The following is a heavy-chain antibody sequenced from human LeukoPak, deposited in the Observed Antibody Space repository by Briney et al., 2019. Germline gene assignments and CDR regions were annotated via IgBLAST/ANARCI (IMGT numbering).Heavy chain of an antibody. CDR2: VDPEDGET. V-gene: IGHV1-69-2*01. D-gene: IGHD1-26*01. J-gene: IGHJ4*02. Sequence: ASVKISCKVSGYTFTDYYMHWVQQAPGRGLEWMGLVDPEDGETIYAEKFQGRVTITADTSTDTAYMELSSLRSEDTAVYYCATGVGALFDYWGQGTLVTVSS. CDR3: ATGVGALFDY. CDR1: GYTFTDYY.